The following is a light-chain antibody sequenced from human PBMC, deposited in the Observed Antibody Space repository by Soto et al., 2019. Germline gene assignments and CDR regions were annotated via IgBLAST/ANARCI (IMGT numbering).Light chain of an antibody. J-gene: IGKJ4*01. Sequence: EIVLTQSPGTLSLSPGERATLSFRASQSVSSSYLAWYQQKPGQAPRLLIYGASSRATGTPDRFSGSGSGTDFTLTINRLEPEDFAVYYCQQYDTSPPLTFGGGTKVDIK. CDR3: QQYDTSPPLT. V-gene: IGKV3-20*01. CDR1: QSVSSSY. CDR2: GAS.